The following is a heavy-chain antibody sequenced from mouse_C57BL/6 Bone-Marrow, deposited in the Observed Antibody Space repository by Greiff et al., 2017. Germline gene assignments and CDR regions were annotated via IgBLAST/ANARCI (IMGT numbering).Heavy chain of an antibody. Sequence: EVKLMESGGGLVKPGGSLKLSCAASGFTFSSYAMSWVRQTPEKRLAWVATISDGGSYTYYPDNVKGRFTISRDNAKNNLYLQMSHLKSEDTAMYYCARDDYWGQGTTLTVSS. CDR2: ISDGGSYT. V-gene: IGHV5-4*01. CDR1: GFTFSSYA. J-gene: IGHJ2*01. CDR3: ARDDY.